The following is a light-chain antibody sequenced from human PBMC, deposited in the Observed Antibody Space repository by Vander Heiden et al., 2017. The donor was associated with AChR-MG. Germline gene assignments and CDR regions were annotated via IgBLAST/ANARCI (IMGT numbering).Light chain of an antibody. J-gene: IGLJ2*01. V-gene: IGLV1-44*01. CDR1: SSNIGSNT. CDR3: AAWDDSLYVV. CDR2: GNN. Sequence: QSALTQPPSASGTPGQRVTISCSGSSSNIGSNTRKWYQKLPETAPKVLIYGNNQRPAGVPGRFAGSRSGTSASLAIGGLESEDEADYYCAAWDDSLYVVFGGGTKLTVL.